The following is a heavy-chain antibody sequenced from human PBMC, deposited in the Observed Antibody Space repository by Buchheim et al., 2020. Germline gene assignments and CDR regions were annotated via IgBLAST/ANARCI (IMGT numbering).Heavy chain of an antibody. CDR1: GYTFTSYY. CDR3: ARERVDGGYCTNGVCRTFGATWWFDP. J-gene: IGHJ5*02. V-gene: IGHV1-46*01. Sequence: QVQLVQSGAEVKKPGASVKVSCKASGYTFTSYYMHWVRQAPGQGLEWMGIINPSGGSTSYAQKFQGRVTMTRDTSTSTVYMELSSLRSEDTAVYYCARERVDGGYCTNGVCRTFGATWWFDPWGQGTL. CDR2: INPSGGST. D-gene: IGHD2-8*01.